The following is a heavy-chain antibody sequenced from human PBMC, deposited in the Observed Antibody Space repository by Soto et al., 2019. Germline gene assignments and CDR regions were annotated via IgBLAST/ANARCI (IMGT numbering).Heavy chain of an antibody. J-gene: IGHJ4*02. CDR2: TGAGTI. Sequence: GSLRISCAASCFTFRNAWISLVRQDPGKGLEWVGQTGAGTIDYAAPVTGRLTISRDDSKNTLYLQMNRLKTEDTAVYYCTTVLYPIDYWVQGTQVTVSS. V-gene: IGHV3-15*01. CDR3: TTVLYPIDY. D-gene: IGHD3-16*01. CDR1: CFTFRNAW.